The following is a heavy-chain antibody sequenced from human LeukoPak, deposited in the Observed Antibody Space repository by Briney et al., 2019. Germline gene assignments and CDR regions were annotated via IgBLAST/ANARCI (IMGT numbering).Heavy chain of an antibody. CDR3: AGWGRIAVTRFDY. J-gene: IGHJ4*02. CDR1: GGSISNYY. Sequence: SETLSHTCTVPGGSISNYYWSWIRKPPGKGLEWIGYIYYTGSTNYNPSPTSRVNISVDTSKNQFSLNLTSVPAADTAVYYCAGWGRIAVTRFDYWGPGNLVTVSS. CDR2: IYYTGST. V-gene: IGHV4-59*01. D-gene: IGHD6-6*01.